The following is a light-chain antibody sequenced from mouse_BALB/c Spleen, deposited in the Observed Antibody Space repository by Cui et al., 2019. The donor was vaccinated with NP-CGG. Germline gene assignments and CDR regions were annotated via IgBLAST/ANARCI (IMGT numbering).Light chain of an antibody. V-gene: IGLV1*01. CDR2: GTN. CDR3: ALWYSNHWV. Sequence: QAVVTQESALTTSPGETVTLTCRSSTGAVTTCNYANWVQEKPDHLFTGLIGGTNNRVPGVPARFSGSLIGDKAALTITGAQTEDEAIYFCALWYSNHWVFGGGTKVTVL. CDR1: TGAVTTCNY. J-gene: IGLJ1*01.